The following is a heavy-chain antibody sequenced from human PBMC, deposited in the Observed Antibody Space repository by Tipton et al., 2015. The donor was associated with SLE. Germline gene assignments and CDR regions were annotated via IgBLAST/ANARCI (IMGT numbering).Heavy chain of an antibody. CDR1: GGSFSGYY. V-gene: IGHV4-34*01. Sequence: GLVKPSETLSLTCAVYGGSFSGYYWSWIRQPPGKGLEWIGEINHSGSTNYNPSLKSRVTISVDTSKNQFSLKLSSVTAADTAVYYCARHMRRRWGSGMAAKIDAFDIWGQGTMVTVSS. CDR2: INHSGST. J-gene: IGHJ3*02. D-gene: IGHD3-10*01. CDR3: ARHMRRRWGSGMAAKIDAFDI.